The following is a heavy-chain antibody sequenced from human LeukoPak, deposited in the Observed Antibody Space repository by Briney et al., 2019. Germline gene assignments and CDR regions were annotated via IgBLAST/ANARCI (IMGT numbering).Heavy chain of an antibody. J-gene: IGHJ5*02. CDR1: GFTFSSYA. CDR3: ARDGGQQLVQENWFDP. Sequence: PGGSLRLPCAASGFTFSSYAMHWVRQAPGKGLEWVAVISYDGSNKYYADSVKGRFTISRDNSKNTLYLQMNSLRAEDTAVYYCARDGGQQLVQENWFDPWGQGTLVTVSS. D-gene: IGHD6-13*01. CDR2: ISYDGSNK. V-gene: IGHV3-30-3*01.